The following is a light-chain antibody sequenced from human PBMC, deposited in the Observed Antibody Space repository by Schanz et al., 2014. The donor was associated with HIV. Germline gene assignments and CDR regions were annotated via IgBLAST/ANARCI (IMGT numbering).Light chain of an antibody. Sequence: EVVMTQSPATLSVSPGERATLSCRASQSVGTILAWYQQKPGQAPGLLIYGASTRATGIPDRFSGSESGTEFTLTISRLEPEDFAVYYCHLYGRSFGPGTKVDIK. CDR3: HLYGRS. V-gene: IGKV3-15*01. J-gene: IGKJ3*01. CDR1: QSVGTI. CDR2: GAS.